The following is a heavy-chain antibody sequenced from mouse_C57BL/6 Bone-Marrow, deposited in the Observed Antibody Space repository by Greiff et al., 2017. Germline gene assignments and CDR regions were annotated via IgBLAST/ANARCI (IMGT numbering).Heavy chain of an antibody. CDR3: ARRRGYFDG. CDR2: ISNGGGST. J-gene: IGHJ1*03. CDR1: GFTFSDYY. V-gene: IGHV5-12*01. Sequence: EVQRVESGGGLVQPGGSLKLSCAASGFTFSDYYMYWVRQTPEKRLEWVAYISNGGGSTYYPDTVKGRFTISSDNAKNTLYLQLSRLKSEDTAMYYCARRRGYFDGWGTGTTVTVSS.